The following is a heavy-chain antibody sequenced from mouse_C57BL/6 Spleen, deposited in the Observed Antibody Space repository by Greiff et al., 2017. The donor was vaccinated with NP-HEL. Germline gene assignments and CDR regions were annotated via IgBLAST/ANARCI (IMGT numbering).Heavy chain of an antibody. CDR1: GYSITSGYY. D-gene: IGHD2-5*01. J-gene: IGHJ2*01. CDR2: ISYDGSN. Sequence: EVKLQESGPGLVKPSQSLSLTCSVTGYSITSGYYWNWIRQFPGNKLEWMGYISYDGSNNYNPSLKNRISITRDTSKNQFFLKLNSVTTEDTATYYCARYSNSYYFDYWGQGTTLTVSS. V-gene: IGHV3-6*01. CDR3: ARYSNSYYFDY.